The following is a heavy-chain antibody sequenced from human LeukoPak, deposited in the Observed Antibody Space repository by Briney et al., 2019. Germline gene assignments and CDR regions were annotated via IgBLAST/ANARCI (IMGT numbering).Heavy chain of an antibody. Sequence: SETLSLTCTVSGGSISSYYWSWIRQPAGKGLEWIGRIYTSGSTNYNPSLKSRVTMSVDTSKNQFSLKLSFVTAADTAVYYCAREPRSGWSYYYGMDVWGQGTTVTVSS. D-gene: IGHD6-19*01. CDR2: IYTSGST. J-gene: IGHJ6*02. V-gene: IGHV4-4*07. CDR3: AREPRSGWSYYYGMDV. CDR1: GGSISSYY.